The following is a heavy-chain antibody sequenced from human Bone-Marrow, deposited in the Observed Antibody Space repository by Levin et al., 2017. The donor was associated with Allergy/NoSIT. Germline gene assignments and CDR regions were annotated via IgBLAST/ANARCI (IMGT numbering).Heavy chain of an antibody. CDR1: GFTFSSYW. D-gene: IGHD3-9*01. V-gene: IGHV3-7*01. CDR3: ARDANFDWLFAGGAFDI. CDR2: IKQDGSVK. Sequence: GGSLRLSCAASGFTFSSYWMSWVRQAPGKGLEWVANIKQDGSVKYYVDSVKGRFTISRDNAKNSLYLQMNSLRDEDTAVYYCARDANFDWLFAGGAFDIRGQGTMVT. J-gene: IGHJ3*02.